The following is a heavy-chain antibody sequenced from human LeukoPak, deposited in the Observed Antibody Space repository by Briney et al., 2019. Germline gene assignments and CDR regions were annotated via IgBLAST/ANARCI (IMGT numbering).Heavy chain of an antibody. J-gene: IGHJ4*02. Sequence: GGSLRLSCVVSGLTFSHHWIHWVRQVPGKGLVWVSHINNEGSDTRYADSVKGRFTISRDNAKNTVYLHMNSLRAEDAALYFCATKAGDFQERVSLDYWGQGTLVTVSS. CDR1: GLTFSHHW. D-gene: IGHD1-1*01. V-gene: IGHV3-74*01. CDR3: ATKAGDFQERVSLDY. CDR2: INNEGSDT.